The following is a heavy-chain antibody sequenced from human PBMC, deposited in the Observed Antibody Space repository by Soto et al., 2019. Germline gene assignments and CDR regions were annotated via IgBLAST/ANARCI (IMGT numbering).Heavy chain of an antibody. V-gene: IGHV4-61*01. CDR1: GGSVSSGTYY. D-gene: IGHD7-27*01. CDR2: IYRGGL. J-gene: IGHJ2*01. CDR3: SRDQGLGAGYFAL. Sequence: QVQLQESGPGQVKPSETLFLTCTVSGGSVSSGTYYWSWIRQPAGKGLEWMGYIYRGGLNYNPSLESRATISVDTSRTQFSLMLSSVTAADTAVYYCSRDQGLGAGYFALWGRGTLVTVSS.